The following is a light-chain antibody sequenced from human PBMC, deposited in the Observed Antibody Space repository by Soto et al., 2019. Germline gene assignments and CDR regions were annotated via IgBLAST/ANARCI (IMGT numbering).Light chain of an antibody. Sequence: IHMTQSPSSLSASVGYRFTITCGASHNIDTYLNWYQQKPGKAPILLIYAASSLQSGVPSRFSGSGSGTDFTLTINILQPEDFETYYCQQSYSNPYTFGQGTKVDIK. J-gene: IGKJ2*01. CDR1: HNIDTY. V-gene: IGKV1-39*01. CDR3: QQSYSNPYT. CDR2: AAS.